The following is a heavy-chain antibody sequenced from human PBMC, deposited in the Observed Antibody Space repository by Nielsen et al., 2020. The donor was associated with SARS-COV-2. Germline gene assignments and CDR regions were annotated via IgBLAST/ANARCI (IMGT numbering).Heavy chain of an antibody. V-gene: IGHV4-34*01. CDR2: INHSGST. J-gene: IGHJ4*02. CDR3: ARALGLATIWVTVGYYFDY. CDR1: GGSFSGYY. D-gene: IGHD5-12*01. Sequence: SETLSLTCAVYGGSFSGYYWSWIRQPPGKGLEWIGEINHSGSTNYNPSLKSRVTISVDTSKNQFSLKLSSVTAADTAVYYCARALGLATIWVTVGYYFDYWGQGTLVTVSS.